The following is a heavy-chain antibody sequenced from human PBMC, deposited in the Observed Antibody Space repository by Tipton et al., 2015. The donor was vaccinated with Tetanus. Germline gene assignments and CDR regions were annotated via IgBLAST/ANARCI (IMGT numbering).Heavy chain of an antibody. D-gene: IGHD4-11*01. CDR3: ARNVYTVTNDAFDI. Sequence: TLSLTCTVSGGSVRGGSYYWNWIRQPPGKGLEWIAFIHHSGLAFSKPSLKSRVSISIDTSQNQFSLRLTSVTAADTAVYFCARNVYTVTNDAFDIWGHGTLVNVSS. V-gene: IGHV4-30-4*08. CDR2: IHHSGLA. J-gene: IGHJ3*02. CDR1: GGSVRGGSYY.